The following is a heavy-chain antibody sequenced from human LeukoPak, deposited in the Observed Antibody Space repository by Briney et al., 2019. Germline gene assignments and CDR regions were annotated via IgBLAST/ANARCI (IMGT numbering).Heavy chain of an antibody. CDR1: GFTFSSYG. CDR3: AKDRRGYSYGYLFDY. CDR2: ISNGGGST. Sequence: GGSLRLSCAASGFTFSSYGMHWVRQAPGKGLKWVSAISNGGGSTYYADSVKGRFTISRDNSKNTLYLQMNSLRAEDTAVYHCAKDRRGYSYGYLFDYWGQGTLVTVSS. V-gene: IGHV3-23*01. J-gene: IGHJ4*02. D-gene: IGHD5-18*01.